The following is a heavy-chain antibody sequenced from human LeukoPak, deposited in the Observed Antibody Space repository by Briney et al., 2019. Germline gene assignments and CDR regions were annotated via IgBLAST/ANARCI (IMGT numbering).Heavy chain of an antibody. J-gene: IGHJ4*02. D-gene: IGHD4-17*01. V-gene: IGHV1-46*03. Sequence: GASVKVSCKASGYTFTSYYMHWVRQAPGQGLEWMGIISPSDGSTTYAQKFQGRVTMTRDASTSTVYMELSSLRSEDTALYYCDRGRRTTSHFDYWGQGTLVTVSS. CDR3: DRGRRTTSHFDY. CDR1: GYTFTSYY. CDR2: ISPSDGST.